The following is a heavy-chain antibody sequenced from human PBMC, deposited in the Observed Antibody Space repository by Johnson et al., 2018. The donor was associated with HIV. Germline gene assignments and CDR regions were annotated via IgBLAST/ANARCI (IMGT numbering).Heavy chain of an antibody. CDR2: ISNDGSAK. D-gene: IGHD2-15*01. Sequence: QVQLVESGGGVVQPGTSLRLSCAASGFTFSRCGMHWVRQAPGKGLEWAAVISNDGSAKYYADSVKGRFPISRDNAKNSLYLQMNSLRAEDTAVYYCARDPFTPAGSDAFDIWGQGTMVTVSS. CDR3: ARDPFTPAGSDAFDI. V-gene: IGHV3-30*03. CDR1: GFTFSRCG. J-gene: IGHJ3*02.